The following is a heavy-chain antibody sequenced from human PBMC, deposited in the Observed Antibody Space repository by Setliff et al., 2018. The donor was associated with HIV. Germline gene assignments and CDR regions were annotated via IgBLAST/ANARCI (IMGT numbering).Heavy chain of an antibody. CDR1: GFTFSSYS. J-gene: IGHJ3*01. D-gene: IGHD2-21*01. V-gene: IGHV3-21*04. CDR3: AKLLGNGGNSDPFDL. Sequence: GGSLRLSCAASGFTFSSYSMNWVRQAPGKGLEWVSSISSSSSYIYYADSVKGRFTISRDNAKNSLFLQMNSLTTEDTALYYCAKLLGNGGNSDPFDLWGQGTTVTVSS. CDR2: ISSSSSYI.